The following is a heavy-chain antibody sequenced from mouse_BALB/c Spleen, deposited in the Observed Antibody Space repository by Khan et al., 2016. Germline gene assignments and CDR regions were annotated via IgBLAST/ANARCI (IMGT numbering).Heavy chain of an antibody. V-gene: IGHV14-3*02. CDR1: GFNIKDTY. CDR2: IDPANGNT. J-gene: IGHJ4*01. D-gene: IGHD2-1*01. Sequence: VQLQQSGAELVEPGASVKLSCTTSGFNIKDTYIHWVRQRPEQGLEWIGRIDPANGNTEYDPKFQGKATITADTSSNTAYLQLSSLTSEDTAVYYCPKIYFCNNDGNFYAMDYWGQGTSVTVSS. CDR3: PKIYFCNNDGNFYAMDY.